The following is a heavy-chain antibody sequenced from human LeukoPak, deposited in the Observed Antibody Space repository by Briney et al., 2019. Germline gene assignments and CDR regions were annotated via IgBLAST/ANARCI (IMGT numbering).Heavy chain of an antibody. J-gene: IGHJ4*02. V-gene: IGHV3-7*01. CDR1: GFTFSSYW. Sequence: PGGSLRLSCAASGFTFSSYWMTWVRQAPGKGLEWVASIKQDGNEKYYVDSAKGRFTISRDNARNSLYLQMSSLRADDTAVYYCVSDGAFLIYDYWGQGSLVTVSS. CDR2: IKQDGNEK. D-gene: IGHD3-3*02. CDR3: VSDGAFLIYDY.